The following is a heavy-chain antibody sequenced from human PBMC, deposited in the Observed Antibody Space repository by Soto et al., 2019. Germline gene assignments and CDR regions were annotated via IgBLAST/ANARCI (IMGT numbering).Heavy chain of an antibody. D-gene: IGHD6-6*01. CDR2: INWNSGII. Sequence: DVQLVESGGGLVQPGRSLTLSCAASGFTFDDYAMHWVRLAPGKGLEWVSGINWNSGIIVYANSVKGRFTISRDNAKNSLYLQMNSLRDEDTALYYCTKVMADSRSSFYQRAFDIWGQGTMVTVAS. J-gene: IGHJ3*02. CDR3: TKVMADSRSSFYQRAFDI. V-gene: IGHV3-9*01. CDR1: GFTFDDYA.